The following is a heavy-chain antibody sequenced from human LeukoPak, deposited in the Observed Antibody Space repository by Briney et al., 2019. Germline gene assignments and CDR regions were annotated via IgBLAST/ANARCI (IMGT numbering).Heavy chain of an antibody. J-gene: IGHJ4*02. CDR1: GFTFSSYS. CDR3: ARDPRYCSSTSCQPDY. D-gene: IGHD2-2*01. V-gene: IGHV3-48*01. CDR2: ISSSSSTI. Sequence: PGGSLRLSCAASGFTFSSYSMNWVRQAPGKGLEWVSYISSSSSTIYYADSVTGRFTISRDNAKNSLYLQMNSLRAEDTAVYYCARDPRYCSSTSCQPDYWGQGTLVTVSS.